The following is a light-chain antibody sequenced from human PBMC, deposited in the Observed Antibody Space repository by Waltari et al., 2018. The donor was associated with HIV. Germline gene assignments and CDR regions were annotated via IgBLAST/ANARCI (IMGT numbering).Light chain of an antibody. CDR1: QSLLHSTGYNY. Sequence: DIVMTQSPLSLPVTPGEPASISCRSSQSLLHSTGYNYLDWYLQNPGQSPQLLIYLGSNRASGVPDRFSGSGSGTDFTLKITRVEAEDVGVYYCMQALQTPWTFGQGTKVEIK. CDR3: MQALQTPWT. CDR2: LGS. J-gene: IGKJ1*01. V-gene: IGKV2-28*01.